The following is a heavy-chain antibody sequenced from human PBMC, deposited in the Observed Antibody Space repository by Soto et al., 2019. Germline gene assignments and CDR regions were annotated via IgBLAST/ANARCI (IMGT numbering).Heavy chain of an antibody. CDR2: ISNGGGGT. CDR1: GFNFSDYV. CDR3: AKCVFGYSGSSGWCNWLDP. J-gene: IGHJ5*02. D-gene: IGHD6-19*01. Sequence: PGGSLRLACAASGFNFSDYVMTWIRQAPGKGLEWVSGISNGGGGTYDAASVKGRFTISRDNSKNTLYLQMNSLRAEDTAVYYCAKCVFGYSGSSGWCNWLDPWGQGTQVTVSS. V-gene: IGHV3-23*01.